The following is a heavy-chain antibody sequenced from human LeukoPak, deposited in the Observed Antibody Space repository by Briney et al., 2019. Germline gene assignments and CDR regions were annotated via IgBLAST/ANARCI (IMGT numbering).Heavy chain of an antibody. CDR2: IYSGGTT. CDR3: AKDPSDLGGSGSNNYFDC. Sequence: GGSLRPSCAASGFTVSSNYMSWVRQAPGKGLEWVSVIYSGGTTYYADSVKGRFTISRDNSRNTLYLQMNSLRAEDTAVYYCAKDPSDLGGSGSNNYFDCWGQGTLVTVSS. CDR1: GFTVSSNY. V-gene: IGHV3-53*01. J-gene: IGHJ4*02. D-gene: IGHD3-10*01.